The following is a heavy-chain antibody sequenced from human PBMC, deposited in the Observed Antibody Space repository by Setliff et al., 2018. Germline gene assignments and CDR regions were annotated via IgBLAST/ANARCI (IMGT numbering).Heavy chain of an antibody. CDR3: AKDRYCGGGSCLKDFEY. Sequence: PGGSLRLSCAASGFTFSSYTMSWVRQAPGKGLEWVSCISGSSSYIYYADSVKGRFTISRDNSKNTLYLQMNSLRAEDTAVYYCAKDRYCGGGSCLKDFEYWGQGTLVTVSS. V-gene: IGHV3-23*01. J-gene: IGHJ4*02. D-gene: IGHD2-15*01. CDR2: ISGSSSYI. CDR1: GFTFSSYT.